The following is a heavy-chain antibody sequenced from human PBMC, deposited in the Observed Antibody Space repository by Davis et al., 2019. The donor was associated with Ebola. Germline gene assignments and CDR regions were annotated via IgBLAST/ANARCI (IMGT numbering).Heavy chain of an antibody. CDR2: IWYDGSNK. D-gene: IGHD6-19*01. CDR1: GFTFSSYG. J-gene: IGHJ3*02. CDR3: ATVGPSSGWYFGSAFDI. Sequence: GGSLRLSCAASGFTFSSYGMHWVRQAPGKGLEWVAVIWYDGSNKYYADSVKGRFTISRHNSKNTLYLQMNSLRAEDTAVYYCATVGPSSGWYFGSAFDIWGQGTMVTVSS. V-gene: IGHV3-30*02.